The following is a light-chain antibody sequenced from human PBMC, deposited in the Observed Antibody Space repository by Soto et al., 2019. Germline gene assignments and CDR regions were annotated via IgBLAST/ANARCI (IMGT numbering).Light chain of an antibody. Sequence: DIAVTQSPATLSLSPGMRATLSCRSSQHISTNLAWYQQKPGQAPRLLIYYASTRATGIPDRFSGSGSGTEFTLTISSLQSEDFAVYYCQQYNNWPPNTLGQGTRLEIK. J-gene: IGKJ5*01. CDR1: QHISTN. V-gene: IGKV3-15*01. CDR3: QQYNNWPPNT. CDR2: YAS.